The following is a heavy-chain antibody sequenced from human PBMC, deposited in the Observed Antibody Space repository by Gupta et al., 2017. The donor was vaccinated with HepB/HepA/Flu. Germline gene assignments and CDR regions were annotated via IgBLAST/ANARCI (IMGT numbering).Heavy chain of an antibody. CDR1: GYTFTSYG. D-gene: IGHD3-3*01. CDR3: ARVPIPYYDFWSGHTPGDAFDI. V-gene: IGHV1-18*01. Sequence: QVQLVQSGAEVKKPGASVKVSCKASGYTFTSYGISWVRQAPGQGLEWMGWISAYNGNTNYAQKLQGRVTMTTDTSTSTAYMELRSLRSDDTAVYYCARVPIPYYDFWSGHTPGDAFDIWGQGTMVTVSS. J-gene: IGHJ3*02. CDR2: ISAYNGNT.